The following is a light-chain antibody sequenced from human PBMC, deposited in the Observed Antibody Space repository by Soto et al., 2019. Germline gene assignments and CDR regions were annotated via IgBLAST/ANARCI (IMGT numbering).Light chain of an antibody. CDR1: RSIRTY. CDR3: QQTYSTFNS. Sequence: DLQVTQSPSSLSASVGDRVTITCRASRSIRTYLNWYQQRPGKPPKLLIQTASTLQGGVPSRFSGSGSGTDFTLTISSLQPEDFATYYCQQTYSTFNSFGQGTKLELK. V-gene: IGKV1-39*01. J-gene: IGKJ2*03. CDR2: TAS.